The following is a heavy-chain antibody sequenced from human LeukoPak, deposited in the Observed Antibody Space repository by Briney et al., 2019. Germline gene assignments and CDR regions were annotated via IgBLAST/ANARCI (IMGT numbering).Heavy chain of an antibody. D-gene: IGHD2-21*02. CDR3: ARDRPNCGGDCYLFDP. CDR1: GYTFNSYG. J-gene: IGHJ5*02. Sequence: GASVKVSCKASGYTFNSYGISWVRQAPGQGLEWMGWINPNSGGTNYAQKFQGRVTMTRDTSISTAYMELSRLRSDDTAVYYCARDRPNCGGDCYLFDPWGQGTLVTVSS. V-gene: IGHV1-2*02. CDR2: INPNSGGT.